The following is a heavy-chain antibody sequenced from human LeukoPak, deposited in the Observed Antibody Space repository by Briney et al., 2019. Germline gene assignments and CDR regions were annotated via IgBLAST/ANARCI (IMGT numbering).Heavy chain of an antibody. D-gene: IGHD3-10*02. CDR1: GFTFSSYW. J-gene: IGHJ6*04. Sequence: GGSLRLSCAASGFTFSSYWMSWVRQAPGKGLEWVANIKQDGTEKYYVDSVRGRFTISRDNAKNSLYLQMNSLRAEDTAVYYCAELGITMIGGVWGKGTTVTISS. CDR2: IKQDGTEK. V-gene: IGHV3-7*01. CDR3: AELGITMIGGV.